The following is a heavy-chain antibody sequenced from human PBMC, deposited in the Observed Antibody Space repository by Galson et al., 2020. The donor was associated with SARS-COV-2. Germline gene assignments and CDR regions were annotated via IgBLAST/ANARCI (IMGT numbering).Heavy chain of an antibody. Sequence: GGSLRLSCAASGFTLSGYWMSWVRLAPGKGLEWVANIKQDGSEKFYVDSVKGRISISRDNAKNSLYLQMNSLRAEDTAVYYCARDLFYFYYYMDVWGKGTTVTISS. CDR2: IKQDGSEK. D-gene: IGHD3-10*01. V-gene: IGHV3-7*01. CDR3: ARDLFYFYYYMDV. J-gene: IGHJ6*03. CDR1: GFTLSGYW.